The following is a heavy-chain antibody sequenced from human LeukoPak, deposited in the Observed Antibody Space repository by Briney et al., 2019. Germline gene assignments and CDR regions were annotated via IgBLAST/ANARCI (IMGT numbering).Heavy chain of an antibody. CDR1: RFTFSNYW. D-gene: IGHD3-9*01. CDR3: AKDPPTYYDILTGLNWFDP. J-gene: IGHJ5*02. Sequence: PGGSLRLSCGASRFTFSNYWMSWVRQAPGKGLEWVANIKEDGSEKDYVDSVKGRFTISRDNAKNSLYLQMNSLRAEDTAVYYCAKDPPTYYDILTGLNWFDPWGQGTLVTVSS. V-gene: IGHV3-7*03. CDR2: IKEDGSEK.